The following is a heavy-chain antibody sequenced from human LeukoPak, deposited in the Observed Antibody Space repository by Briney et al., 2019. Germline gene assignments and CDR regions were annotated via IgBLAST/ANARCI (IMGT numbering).Heavy chain of an antibody. Sequence: SETLSLTCSVSNGSISNYLWSWIRQPPGKGLEWIGYIYQSSSNHYNPSLKGRVTMSGDTSKKQFSLKLTSLTAADTAVYFCARGQAGSLRFGTPGHYFDYWGQGTLVTVSS. CDR3: ARGQAGSLRFGTPGHYFDY. D-gene: IGHD3-16*01. V-gene: IGHV4-59*01. CDR1: NGSISNYL. J-gene: IGHJ4*02. CDR2: IYQSSSN.